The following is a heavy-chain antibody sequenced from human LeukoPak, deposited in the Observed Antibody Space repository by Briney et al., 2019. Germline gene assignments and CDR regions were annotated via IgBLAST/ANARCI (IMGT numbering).Heavy chain of an antibody. Sequence: SVKVSCKASGGTFSSYAISWVRQAPGQGLEWMGRIIPILGIANYAQKFQGRVTITADKSTSTAYMELSSLRSEDTAVYYCARDKGYCSSTSCYTLDYWGQGTLVTVSS. V-gene: IGHV1-69*04. CDR3: ARDKGYCSSTSCYTLDY. J-gene: IGHJ4*02. CDR2: IIPILGIA. CDR1: GGTFSSYA. D-gene: IGHD2-2*02.